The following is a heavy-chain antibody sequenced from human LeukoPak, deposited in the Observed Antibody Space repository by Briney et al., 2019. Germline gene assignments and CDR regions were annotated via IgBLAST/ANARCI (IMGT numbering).Heavy chain of an antibody. CDR1: GFTFSSYS. CDR3: ARAGIVGATGY. D-gene: IGHD1-26*01. V-gene: IGHV3-21*01. Sequence: GGSLRLSCAASGFTFSSYSMNWVRQAPGKGLEWVSSISSSSSYIYYADSVKGRFTISRDNAKNSLYLQMNSLRAEDTAVYYCARAGIVGATGYWGQGTLVSVSS. CDR2: ISSSSSYI. J-gene: IGHJ4*02.